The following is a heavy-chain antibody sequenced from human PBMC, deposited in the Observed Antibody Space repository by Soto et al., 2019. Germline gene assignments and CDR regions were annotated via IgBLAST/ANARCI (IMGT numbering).Heavy chain of an antibody. Sequence: SETLSLTCTVSGGSISSSSYYWGWIRQPPGKGLEWIGSIYYSGSTYYNPSLKSRVTISVDTSKNQFSLKLSSVTAADTAVYYCARTFNIAVAGYHYFDYWGQGTLVTVSS. CDR1: GGSISSSSYY. CDR2: IYYSGST. CDR3: ARTFNIAVAGYHYFDY. J-gene: IGHJ4*02. D-gene: IGHD6-19*01. V-gene: IGHV4-39*01.